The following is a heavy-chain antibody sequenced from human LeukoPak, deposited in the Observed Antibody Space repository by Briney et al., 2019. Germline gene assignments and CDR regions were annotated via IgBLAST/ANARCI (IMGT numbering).Heavy chain of an antibody. CDR2: IIPIFGTA. CDR1: GGTFSGYA. D-gene: IGHD6-13*01. J-gene: IGHJ4*02. CDR3: ARDLLYSSSWYENDY. Sequence: SVKVSCKASGGTFSGYAISWVRQAPGQGLEWMGRIIPIFGTANYAQKFQGRVTITTDESTSTAYMELSSLRSEDTAVYYCARDLLYSSSWYENDYWGQGTLVTVSS. V-gene: IGHV1-69*05.